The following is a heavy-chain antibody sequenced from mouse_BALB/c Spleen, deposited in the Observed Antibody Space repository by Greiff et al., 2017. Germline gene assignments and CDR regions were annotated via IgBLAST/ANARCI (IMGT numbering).Heavy chain of an antibody. CDR3: VRQWYGGAMDY. J-gene: IGHJ4*01. D-gene: IGHD1-2*01. Sequence: EVKLQESGGGLVQPKGSLKLSCAASGFTFNTYAMNWVRQAPGKGLEWVARIRSKSNNYATYYADSVKDRFTISRDDSQSMLYLQMNNLKTEDTAMYYCVRQWYGGAMDYWGQGTSVTVSS. CDR2: IRSKSNNYAT. CDR1: GFTFNTYA. V-gene: IGHV10-1*02.